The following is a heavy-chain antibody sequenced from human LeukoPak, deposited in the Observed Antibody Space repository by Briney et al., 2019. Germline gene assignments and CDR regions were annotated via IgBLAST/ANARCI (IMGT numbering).Heavy chain of an antibody. CDR2: TYYSGST. J-gene: IGHJ4*02. V-gene: IGHV4-59*01. D-gene: IGHD3-22*01. CDR1: GGPISSYY. Sequence: PSETLSLTCTVSGGPISSYYWSWIRQPPGKGLEWIGYTYYSGSTNYNPSLKSRVTISVDTSKNQFSLKLSSVTAADTAVYYCARFGDDSSGYYYIGYWGQGTLVTVSS. CDR3: ARFGDDSSGYYYIGY.